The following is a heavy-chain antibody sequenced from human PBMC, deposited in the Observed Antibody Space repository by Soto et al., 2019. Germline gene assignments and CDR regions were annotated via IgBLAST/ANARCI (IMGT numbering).Heavy chain of an antibody. CDR3: ARAGYCSSTSCYGGMDV. CDR2: ISAYNGNT. D-gene: IGHD2-2*01. CDR1: GYTFTSYG. J-gene: IGHJ6*02. V-gene: IGHV1-18*04. Sequence: EASVKVSCKASGYTFTSYGISWVRQAPGQGLEWMGWISAYNGNTNYAQKLQGRVTMTTDTSTSTAYMELRSLRSDDTAVYYCARAGYCSSTSCYGGMDVWGQGTTVTVSS.